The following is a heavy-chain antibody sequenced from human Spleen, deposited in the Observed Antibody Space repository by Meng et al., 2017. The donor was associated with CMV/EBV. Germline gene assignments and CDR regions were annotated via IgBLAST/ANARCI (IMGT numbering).Heavy chain of an antibody. Sequence: SWAVSGGSFSGYYWSWIRQSPGRGLEGVGEINHSGSTDYNSSLKSRVTISVDTTKKQFSLKLSSVTAADTAIYYCASTYPWKVYLAYFDYWGQGTLVTVSS. CDR1: GGSFSGYY. CDR2: INHSGST. V-gene: IGHV4-34*01. CDR3: ASTYPWKVYLAYFDY. D-gene: IGHD1-1*01. J-gene: IGHJ4*02.